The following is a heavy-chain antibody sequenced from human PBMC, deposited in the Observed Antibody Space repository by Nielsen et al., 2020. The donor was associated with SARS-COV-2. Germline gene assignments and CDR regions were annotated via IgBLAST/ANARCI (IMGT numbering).Heavy chain of an antibody. CDR1: GGSFSGYH. D-gene: IGHD5-18*01. CDR2: INHSGST. CDR3: ARRAEGLELWRRYFYYMDV. J-gene: IGHJ6*03. V-gene: IGHV4-34*01. Sequence: SETLSLTCSVYGGSFSGYHWSWIRQSPGKGLEWIGEINHSGSTNYNSSLKSRVTISIDTSKKQFSLNLSSVTAADMAVYYCARRAEGLELWRRYFYYMDVWGKGTTVTVSS.